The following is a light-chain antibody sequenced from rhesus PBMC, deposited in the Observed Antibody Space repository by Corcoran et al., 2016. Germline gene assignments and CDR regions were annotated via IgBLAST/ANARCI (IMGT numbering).Light chain of an antibody. V-gene: IGKV1-28*03. CDR1: QGISSY. J-gene: IGKJ4*01. CDR2: DAS. Sequence: DIQMTQSPSSLSASVGDTVTITCRASQGISSYLNWFQQKPGKDPKLLIYDASSLERGGPSRLSGNVSGTDFTLTISSLQPEDFAAYYCLQHNSYPLTFGGGTKVEIK. CDR3: LQHNSYPLT.